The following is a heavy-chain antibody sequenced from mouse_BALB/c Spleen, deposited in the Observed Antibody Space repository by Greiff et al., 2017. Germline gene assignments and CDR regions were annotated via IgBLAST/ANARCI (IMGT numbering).Heavy chain of an antibody. CDR1: GFTFSSYA. D-gene: IGHD2-4*01. CDR2: ISSGGSYT. Sequence: EVMLVESGGGLVKPGGSLKLSCAASGFTFSSYAMSWVRQTPEKRLEWVASISSGGSYTYYPDSVKGRFTISRDNAKNTLYLQMSSLKSEDTAMYYCARGVYYDYGDYFDYWGQGTTLTVSS. J-gene: IGHJ2*01. V-gene: IGHV5-6*03. CDR3: ARGVYYDYGDYFDY.